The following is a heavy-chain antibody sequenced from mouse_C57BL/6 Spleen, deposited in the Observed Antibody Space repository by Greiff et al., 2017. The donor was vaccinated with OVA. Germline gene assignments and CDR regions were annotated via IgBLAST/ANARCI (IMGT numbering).Heavy chain of an antibody. CDR3: ASVYDYGFAY. CDR1: GFNSKNTY. Sequence: VQLQQSVAELVRPGASVTLSCTASGFNSKNTYMHWVKQRPEQGLEWLGRIDPANGNNKSATKFQGKATITADTSSNTAYLQLSILTSEYTTIYYSASVYDYGFAYWGQGTLVTVSA. D-gene: IGHD2-4*01. J-gene: IGHJ3*01. V-gene: IGHV14-3*01. CDR2: IDPANGNN.